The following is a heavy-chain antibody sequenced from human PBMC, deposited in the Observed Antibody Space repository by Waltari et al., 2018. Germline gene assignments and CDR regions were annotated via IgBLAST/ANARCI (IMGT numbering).Heavy chain of an antibody. Sequence: QVQLQESGPGLVKPSETLSLTCAVSGYSISSGYYWGWIRQPPGKGLEWIGSIYHRGSTYYNPSLKSRVTISVDTSKNQFSLKLSSVTAADTAVYYCARDAGVMVRGVNFYYYYYGMDVWGQGTTVTVSS. CDR1: GYSISSGYY. V-gene: IGHV4-38-2*02. J-gene: IGHJ6*02. D-gene: IGHD3-10*01. CDR3: ARDAGVMVRGVNFYYYYYGMDV. CDR2: IYHRGST.